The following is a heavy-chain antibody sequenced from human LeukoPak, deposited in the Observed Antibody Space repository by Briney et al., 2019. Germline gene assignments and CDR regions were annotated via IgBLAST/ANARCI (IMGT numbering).Heavy chain of an antibody. CDR3: ARQVGASTTFDS. D-gene: IGHD1-26*01. CDR2: IYSGGNT. CDR1: GFTVSNSY. J-gene: IGHJ4*02. V-gene: IGHV3-53*01. Sequence: GGSLRLSCAASGFTVSNSYMSWVRQAPGKGLEWVSAIYSGGNTYYSDSVKGRFTISRDNSKNTLYLQMNSLRAEDTAVYYCARQVGASTTFDSWGQGTLVTVSS.